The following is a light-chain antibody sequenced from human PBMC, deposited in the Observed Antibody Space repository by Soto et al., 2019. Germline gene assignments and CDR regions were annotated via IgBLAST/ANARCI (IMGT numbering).Light chain of an antibody. CDR1: QGISNY. Sequence: DIQMTQSPSSLSASVGDRVTITCRASQGISNYLAWYQQKPGILPKLVIYGASALHSGVPSRFSGSGSGTDFTLTISSLQPEDVATYYCQTYNSAPLTFGGGTRVEIK. CDR3: QTYNSAPLT. CDR2: GAS. V-gene: IGKV1-27*01. J-gene: IGKJ4*01.